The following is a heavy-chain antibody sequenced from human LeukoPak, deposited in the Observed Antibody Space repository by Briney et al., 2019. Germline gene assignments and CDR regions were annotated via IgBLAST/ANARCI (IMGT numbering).Heavy chain of an antibody. CDR3: ARENSGSYREFDY. J-gene: IGHJ4*02. V-gene: IGHV4-4*07. Sequence: SETPSLTCTVSGGSISSYYWSWIRQPAGKGLEWIGRIYASGSTNYNASLKSRVSMSVDTSKNQFSLKLSSVTAADTAVFYCARENSGSYREFDYWGQGTLVTVSS. CDR1: GGSISSYY. D-gene: IGHD1-26*01. CDR2: IYASGST.